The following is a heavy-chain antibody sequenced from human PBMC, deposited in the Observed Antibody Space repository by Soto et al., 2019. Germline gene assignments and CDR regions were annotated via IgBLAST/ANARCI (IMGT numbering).Heavy chain of an antibody. D-gene: IGHD6-19*01. CDR3: ARPYSSGRSYGMDV. CDR1: GFTFRSYT. Sequence: QVQLVESGGGVVQPGRSLRLSCAASGFTFRSYTMHWVRQAPGKGLEWVAVMSNDGGNKYYADSVKGRFTISRDNSKNTLYLQMNSLRAEDTAVYYCARPYSSGRSYGMDVWGQGTTVTVSS. CDR2: MSNDGGNK. V-gene: IGHV3-30-3*01. J-gene: IGHJ6*02.